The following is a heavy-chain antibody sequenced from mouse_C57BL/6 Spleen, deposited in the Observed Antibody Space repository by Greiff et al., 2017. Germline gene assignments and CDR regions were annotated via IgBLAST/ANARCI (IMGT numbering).Heavy chain of an antibody. CDR1: GFTFSSYA. D-gene: IGHD1-2*01. CDR2: ISDGGSYT. CDR3: ARDRLLDY. Sequence: EVKLVESGGGLVKPGGSLKLSCAASGFTFSSYAMSWVRQTPEKRLEWVATISDGGSYTYYPDNVKGRFTISRDNAKNNLYLQMSHLKSEDTAKYYCARDRLLDYWGQGTTLTVSS. J-gene: IGHJ2*01. V-gene: IGHV5-4*01.